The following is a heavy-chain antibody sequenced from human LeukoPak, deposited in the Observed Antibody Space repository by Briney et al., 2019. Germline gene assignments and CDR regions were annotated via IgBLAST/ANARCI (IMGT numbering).Heavy chain of an antibody. D-gene: IGHD6-19*01. Sequence: PGGSLRLSCAASGFTFSSYWMSWVRQAPGKGLEWVSYISSSGSTIYYADSVKGRFTISRDNAKNSLYLQMNSLRAEDTAVYYCARRTAVAVNFDYWGQGTLVTVSS. V-gene: IGHV3-48*04. CDR2: ISSSGSTI. CDR1: GFTFSSYW. J-gene: IGHJ4*02. CDR3: ARRTAVAVNFDY.